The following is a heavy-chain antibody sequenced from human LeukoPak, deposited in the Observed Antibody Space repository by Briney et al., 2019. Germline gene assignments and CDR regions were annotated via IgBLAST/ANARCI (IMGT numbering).Heavy chain of an antibody. J-gene: IGHJ5*02. D-gene: IGHD2-2*01. Sequence: GASVKVSCKASGYTFTSYGISCVRQAPGQGLEWMGWISAYNGNTNYAQKLQGRVTMTTDTSTSTAYMELRSLRSDDTAVYCCASLIVLVPAAPIWFDPWGQGTLVTVSS. V-gene: IGHV1-18*04. CDR2: ISAYNGNT. CDR3: ASLIVLVPAAPIWFDP. CDR1: GYTFTSYG.